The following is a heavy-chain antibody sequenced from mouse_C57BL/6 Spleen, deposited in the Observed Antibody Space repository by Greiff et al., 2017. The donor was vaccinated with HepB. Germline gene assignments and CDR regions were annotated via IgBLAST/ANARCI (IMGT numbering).Heavy chain of an antibody. Sequence: QVQLQHPGAELVKPGASVKLSCKASGYTFTSYWMHWVKQRPGQGLEWIGMIHPNSGSTNYNEKFKSKATLTVDKSSSTAYRQLSSLTSEDSAVYYCARSGGYYSDFDYWGQGTTLTGSS. V-gene: IGHV1-64*01. CDR3: ARSGGYYSDFDY. J-gene: IGHJ2*01. CDR1: GYTFTSYW. D-gene: IGHD2-12*01. CDR2: IHPNSGST.